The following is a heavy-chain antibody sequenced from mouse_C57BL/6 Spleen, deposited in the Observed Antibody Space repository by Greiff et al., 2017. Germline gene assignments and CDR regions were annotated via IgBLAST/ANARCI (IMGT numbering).Heavy chain of an antibody. J-gene: IGHJ2*01. CDR3: SRREGFYYDYDGYFDY. CDR1: GFNFKDYY. D-gene: IGHD2-4*01. Sequence: VQLQQSGAELVKPGASVKLSCTASGFNFKDYYMHWVKQRTEQGLEWIGRIDPEDGATKYAPKFQGKATITADTASNTAYLQLSSLTSEDTAVYYCSRREGFYYDYDGYFDYWGQGTTLTVSS. V-gene: IGHV14-2*01. CDR2: IDPEDGAT.